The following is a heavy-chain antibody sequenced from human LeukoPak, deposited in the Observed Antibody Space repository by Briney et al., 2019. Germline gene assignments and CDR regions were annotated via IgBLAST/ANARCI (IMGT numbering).Heavy chain of an antibody. CDR3: ARVGIAVADFDY. J-gene: IGHJ4*02. D-gene: IGHD6-19*01. Sequence: SVKVSCKASGGTFSSYAISWVRQAPGQGLEWMGGIIPIFGTANYAQKFQGRVTITADESTSTAYMELSSLRSEDTAVYYCARVGIAVADFDYWGQGTLVTVSS. CDR2: IIPIFGTA. V-gene: IGHV1-69*01. CDR1: GGTFSSYA.